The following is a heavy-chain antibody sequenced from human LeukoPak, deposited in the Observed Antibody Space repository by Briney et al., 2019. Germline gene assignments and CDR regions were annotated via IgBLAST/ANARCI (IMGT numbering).Heavy chain of an antibody. D-gene: IGHD2-15*01. J-gene: IGHJ6*03. V-gene: IGHV4-34*01. CDR2: INHSGST. CDR1: GGSFSGYY. CDR3: AREIVAAYYYYMDV. Sequence: SETLSLTCAVYGGSFSGYYWSWIRQPPGKGLEWIGEINHSGSTNYNPSLKSRVTISVDTSKNQFSLKLSSVTAADTAVYYCAREIVAAYYYYMDVWGKGTTVTVSS.